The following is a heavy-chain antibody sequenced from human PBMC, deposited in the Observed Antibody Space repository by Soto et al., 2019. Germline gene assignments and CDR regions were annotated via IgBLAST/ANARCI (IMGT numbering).Heavy chain of an antibody. D-gene: IGHD2-15*01. CDR1: GYTFTGYV. Sequence: ASVKVSCKASGYTFTGYVMHWVRQAPGQGLEWMGGINPNSGGTKYPQKFQGRVTMTRDTSITTVYMSLTGLKSDDTAVYYCARDLAKGGGSAGFDYWGQGTLVTVSS. CDR2: INPNSGGT. J-gene: IGHJ4*01. V-gene: IGHV1-2*02. CDR3: ARDLAKGGGSAGFDY.